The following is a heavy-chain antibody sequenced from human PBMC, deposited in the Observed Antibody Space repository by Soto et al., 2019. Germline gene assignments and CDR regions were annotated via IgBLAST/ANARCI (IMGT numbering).Heavy chain of an antibody. CDR3: ARDRVYCSGGSCYPGNAFDI. J-gene: IGHJ3*02. D-gene: IGHD2-15*01. V-gene: IGHV1-69*13. CDR1: GGTFSSYA. CDR2: IIPIFGTA. Sequence: GASVKVSCKASGGTFSSYAISWVRQAPGQGLEWMGGIIPIFGTANYAQKFQGRVTITADESTSTAYMELSSLRSEDTAVYYCARDRVYCSGGSCYPGNAFDIWGQGTMVTVSS.